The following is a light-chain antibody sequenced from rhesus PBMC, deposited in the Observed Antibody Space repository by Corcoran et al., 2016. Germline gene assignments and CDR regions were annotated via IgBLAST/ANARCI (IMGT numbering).Light chain of an antibody. Sequence: DIQMTQSPSSLSASVGDRVTIRCRASQGISNWLAWYQQTPGKAPKLLIYRASNLETGVPSRFSGRGSGTDFTLTISGLQPEDIATYYCQQHDNSPWTFGQGTKVEIK. CDR3: QQHDNSPWT. CDR1: QGISNW. CDR2: RAS. V-gene: IGKV1-69*01. J-gene: IGKJ1*01.